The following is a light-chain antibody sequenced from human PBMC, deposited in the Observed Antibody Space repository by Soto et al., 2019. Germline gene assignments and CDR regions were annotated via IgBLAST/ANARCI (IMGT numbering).Light chain of an antibody. CDR2: AAS. V-gene: IGKV1-12*01. CDR3: QQANGFPPRT. Sequence: DIQMTQSPSSVSASVGDRVTITCRASQDISSWLAWYQQKPGKAPKLLIYAASNLQSGVPSRFSGSGSGTDFTLTISSLQPEDFATYSCQQANGFPPRTFGPGTKLEIK. CDR1: QDISSW. J-gene: IGKJ2*02.